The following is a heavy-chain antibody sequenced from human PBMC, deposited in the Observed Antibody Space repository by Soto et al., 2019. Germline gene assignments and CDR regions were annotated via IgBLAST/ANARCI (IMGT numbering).Heavy chain of an antibody. J-gene: IGHJ4*02. D-gene: IGHD6-13*01. V-gene: IGHV4-34*01. CDR3: ARGFNIGAAAGVDY. Sequence: PSETLSLTCAVYGGSFSGYYWSWIRQPPGKGLEWIGEINHSGSTKYNPSLKSRVTISVDTSKNQFSLKLSSVTAADTAVYYCARGFNIGAAAGVDYWGQGTLVTVSS. CDR2: INHSGST. CDR1: GGSFSGYY.